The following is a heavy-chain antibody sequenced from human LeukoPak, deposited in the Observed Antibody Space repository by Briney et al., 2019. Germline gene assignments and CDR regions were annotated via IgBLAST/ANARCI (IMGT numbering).Heavy chain of an antibody. CDR2: FAPEDVET. J-gene: IGHJ4*02. V-gene: IGHV1-24*01. CDR1: GYTLTELS. D-gene: IGHD1-26*01. Sequence: ASVKVSCKVSGYTLTELSMHWVRQAPGKGLESMGGFAPEDVETIYAQKFQGRVTMTEDTSTDTAYMELSSLRSEDTAVYYCATGLDRPLQYSGSYHDYWGQGTLVTVSS. CDR3: ATGLDRPLQYSGSYHDY.